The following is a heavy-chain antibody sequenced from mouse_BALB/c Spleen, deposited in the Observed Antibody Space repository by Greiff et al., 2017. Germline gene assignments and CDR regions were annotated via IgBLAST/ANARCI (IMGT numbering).Heavy chain of an antibody. Sequence: EVQLQQSGPELVKPGASVKISCKASGYSFTGYYMHWVKQSHVKSLEWIGRINPYNGATSYNQNFKDKASLTVDKSSSTAYMELHSLTSEDSAVYYCARGMDDGNAMDYWGQGTSVTVSS. V-gene: IGHV1-31*01. CDR2: INPYNGAT. CDR3: ARGMDDGNAMDY. CDR1: GYSFTGYY. D-gene: IGHD2-3*01. J-gene: IGHJ4*01.